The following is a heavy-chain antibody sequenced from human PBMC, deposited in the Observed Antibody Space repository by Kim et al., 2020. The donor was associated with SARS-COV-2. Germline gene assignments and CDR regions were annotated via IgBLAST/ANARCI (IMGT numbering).Heavy chain of an antibody. CDR2: IYFNGNT. D-gene: IGHD3-22*01. V-gene: IGHV4-59*11. CDR3: ARESEWSGGYVRAFDI. CDR1: GGSISPHY. Sequence: SETLSLTCSVSGGSISPHYWNWIRQPPGKGLEWVGYIYFNGNTKYSPSLKSRVTISLDTSKNHFSLKLSSVTAADTAVYYCARESEWSGGYVRAFDIWGQGTLVTVSS. J-gene: IGHJ3*02.